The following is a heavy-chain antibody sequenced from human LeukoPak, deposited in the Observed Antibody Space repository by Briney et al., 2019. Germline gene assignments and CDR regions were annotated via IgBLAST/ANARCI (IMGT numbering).Heavy chain of an antibody. CDR1: GYSFTSYW. CDR2: IYPGDSDT. V-gene: IGHV5-51*01. Sequence: TGASLKISCKGSGYSFTSYWIGWVRQMPGKGLEWMGIIYPGDSDTRYSPSFQGQVTISADKSISTAYLQWSSRKASDTAMYYCARPSIVGAIGYFDYWGQGTLVTVSS. CDR3: ARPSIVGAIGYFDY. D-gene: IGHD1-26*01. J-gene: IGHJ4*02.